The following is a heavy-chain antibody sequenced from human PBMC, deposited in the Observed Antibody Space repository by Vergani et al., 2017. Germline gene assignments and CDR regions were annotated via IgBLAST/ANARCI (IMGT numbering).Heavy chain of an antibody. CDR2: INPNSGGT. CDR1: GYTFTGYY. Sequence: QVQLVQSGAEVKKHGASVKVSCKASGYTFTGYYMHWVRQAPGQGLEWMGWINPNSGGTNYAQKFQGRVTMTRDTSISTAYMELSRLRSDDTAVYYCARDRLLATISNGLPGYWGQGTLVTVSS. V-gene: IGHV1-2*02. D-gene: IGHD5-12*01. CDR3: ARDRLLATISNGLPGY. J-gene: IGHJ4*02.